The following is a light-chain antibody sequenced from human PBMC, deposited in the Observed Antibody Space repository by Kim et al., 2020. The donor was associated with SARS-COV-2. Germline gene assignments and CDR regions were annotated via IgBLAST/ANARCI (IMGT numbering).Light chain of an antibody. Sequence: PGQSVTISCTGTSNNIGFYNYVSWYQHHPGRAPKLIIYDVTKRPSGVPDRFSGSKSGNTASLTVSRLQSEDVADYYCCSYAGDYVIFGGGTQLTVL. CDR1: SNNIGFYNY. V-gene: IGLV2-11*01. CDR2: DVT. CDR3: CSYAGDYVI. J-gene: IGLJ2*01.